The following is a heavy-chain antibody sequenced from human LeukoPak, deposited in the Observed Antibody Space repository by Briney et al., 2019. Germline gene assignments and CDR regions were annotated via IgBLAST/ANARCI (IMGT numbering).Heavy chain of an antibody. CDR1: GFTFSSYW. Sequence: PGGSLRLSCAASGFTFSSYWMSWVRQAPGKGLEWVANINQDGREKYYVDSVKGRFTISRDNARNSLYLQMDSLRAEDTAVYYCASSGCCDFWCGTNWGQGTLVTVSS. CDR2: INQDGREK. D-gene: IGHD3-3*01. CDR3: ASSGCCDFWCGTN. J-gene: IGHJ4*02. V-gene: IGHV3-7*01.